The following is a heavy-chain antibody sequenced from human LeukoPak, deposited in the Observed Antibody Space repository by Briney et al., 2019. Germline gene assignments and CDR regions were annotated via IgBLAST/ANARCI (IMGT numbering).Heavy chain of an antibody. D-gene: IGHD4-11*01. CDR3: AKGPMDYSNHLFDS. CDR2: ISGSGVST. Sequence: GGSLRLSCAASGFTFSNHAMNGVRQAPGKGLEWVSVISGSGVSTNYAESVKGRFTISRDNSRNTVYVQMNSLRAEDTAVYYCAKGPMDYSNHLFDSWGQGILVTVSS. V-gene: IGHV3-23*01. J-gene: IGHJ5*01. CDR1: GFTFSNHA.